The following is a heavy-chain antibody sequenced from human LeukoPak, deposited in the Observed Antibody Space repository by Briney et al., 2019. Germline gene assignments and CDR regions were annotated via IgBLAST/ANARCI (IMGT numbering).Heavy chain of an antibody. Sequence: QTGGSLRLSCAASGFTFSRYWMNWVRQAPGKGLVWVSRIASDGSSTTYADSVKGRFSISRDNAKNTLYLQMNSLRVEDTAVYYCARGRPHGNDYWGQGTLVTVSS. CDR3: ARGRPHGNDY. J-gene: IGHJ4*02. CDR1: GFTFSRYW. V-gene: IGHV3-74*01. CDR2: IASDGSST. D-gene: IGHD4-23*01.